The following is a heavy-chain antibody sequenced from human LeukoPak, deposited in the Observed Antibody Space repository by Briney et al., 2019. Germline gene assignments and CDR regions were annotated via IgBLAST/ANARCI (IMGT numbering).Heavy chain of an antibody. CDR2: ISSSSSTI. CDR3: ARDGNWNDYYYYYMDV. V-gene: IGHV3-48*01. CDR1: DGAISSYY. Sequence: ETLSLTCTVSDGAISSYYWSWVRQAPGKGLEWVSYISSSSSTIYYADSVKGRFTISRDNAKNSLYLQMNSLRAEDTAVYYCARDGNWNDYYYYYMDVWGKGTTVTVSS. J-gene: IGHJ6*03. D-gene: IGHD1-20*01.